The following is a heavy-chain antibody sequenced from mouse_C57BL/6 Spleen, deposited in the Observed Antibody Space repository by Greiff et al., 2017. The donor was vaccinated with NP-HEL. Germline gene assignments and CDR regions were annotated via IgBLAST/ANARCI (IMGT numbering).Heavy chain of an antibody. CDR1: GFNIKDAY. J-gene: IGHJ2*01. CDR3: TTGYYGSRVYFDY. Sequence: VQLLQSGAELVRPGASVKLSCTASGFNIKDAYMHWVKQRPEQGLEWIGCIDPENGDTVYASKFQGKATITADTSSNTAYLQLSSLTSEDTAVYYCTTGYYGSRVYFDYWGQGTTLTVSS. V-gene: IGHV14-4*01. CDR2: IDPENGDT. D-gene: IGHD1-1*01.